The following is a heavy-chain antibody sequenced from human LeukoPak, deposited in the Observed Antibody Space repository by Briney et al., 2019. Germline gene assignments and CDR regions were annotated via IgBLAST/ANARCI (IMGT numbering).Heavy chain of an antibody. Sequence: PGGPLRLSCAASGFTFSDHDMSWIRQAPGRGLEWVSYFGNNGSDSNYADSVRGRVTISRDNAKNSLYLQMTSLRPEDTAVYYCARDRSPYQYIGMDVWGQGTTVTVSS. CDR2: FGNNGSDS. CDR3: ARDRSPYQYIGMDV. CDR1: GFTFSDHD. V-gene: IGHV3-11*01. D-gene: IGHD2-2*01. J-gene: IGHJ6*02.